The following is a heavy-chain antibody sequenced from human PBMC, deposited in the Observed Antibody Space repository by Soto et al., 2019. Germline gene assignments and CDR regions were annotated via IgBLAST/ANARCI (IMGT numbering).Heavy chain of an antibody. D-gene: IGHD3-3*01. CDR3: ASGFLVGNNWFDP. Sequence: QVQLVQSGAEVKKPGASVKVSCKASGYTFTSYAMHWVRQAPGQRLEWMGWINAGNGNTKYSQKFQGRVTITRDTSESTAYMELSSLRSEDPAVYYCASGFLVGNNWFDPWGQGPLVTVSS. V-gene: IGHV1-3*01. CDR2: INAGNGNT. J-gene: IGHJ5*02. CDR1: GYTFTSYA.